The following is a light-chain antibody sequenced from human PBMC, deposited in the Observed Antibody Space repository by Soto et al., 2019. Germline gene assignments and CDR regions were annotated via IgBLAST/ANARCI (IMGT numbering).Light chain of an antibody. J-gene: IGLJ3*02. Sequence: QSVLTQPPSVSPAPGQKVTISCSGSSSNIGNNYVSWYQQFPGTAPKLLIYENNKRPSGIPDRFSGSKSGTSATLGITGLQTGDEADYYCGTWDSSLSARVFGGGTKLTVL. V-gene: IGLV1-51*02. CDR2: ENN. CDR3: GTWDSSLSARV. CDR1: SSNIGNNY.